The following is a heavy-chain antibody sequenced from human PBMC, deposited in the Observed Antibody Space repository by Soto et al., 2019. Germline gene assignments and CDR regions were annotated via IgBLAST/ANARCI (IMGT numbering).Heavy chain of an antibody. V-gene: IGHV3-13*01. D-gene: IGHD3-22*01. Sequence: GGSLRLSCVGCGFTFSTYDMHWVRQNVGKGLEWVSSIGTDDDTYYLDSVRGRFTISREDAKNSLYLQMNSLRDEDTAVYYCARLMIVTGGEAFDIWGQGTMVTVSS. CDR3: ARLMIVTGGEAFDI. J-gene: IGHJ3*02. CDR2: IGTDDDT. CDR1: GFTFSTYD.